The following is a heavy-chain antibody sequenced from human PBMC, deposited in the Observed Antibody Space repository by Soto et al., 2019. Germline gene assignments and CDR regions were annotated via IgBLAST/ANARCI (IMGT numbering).Heavy chain of an antibody. CDR1: EITLNIYW. CDR3: AKEDTSSGSLDY. J-gene: IGHJ4*02. D-gene: IGHD6-19*01. Sequence: GSLRLSCTASEITLNIYWMHWVRQAPGKGLEWVSGISDSGATTYYADSVRGRFTISRDNSKNTLYLQMKSLRAEDSASYYCAKEDTSSGSLDYWGQGALVTVSS. CDR2: ISDSGATT. V-gene: IGHV3-23*01.